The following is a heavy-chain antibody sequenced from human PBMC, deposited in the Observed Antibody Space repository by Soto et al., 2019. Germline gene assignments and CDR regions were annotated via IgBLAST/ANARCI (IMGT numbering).Heavy chain of an antibody. V-gene: IGHV4-34*01. J-gene: IGHJ4*02. D-gene: IGHD4-17*01. CDR1: GGSFSGYY. Sequence: QVQLQQWGAGLLKPSETLSLTCAVYGGSFSGYYWSWIRQPPGKGLEWIGEINHSGSTNYNPSLKSRVTISVDTSKNQFSLKLSSVTAADTAVYYCARPYGDYVRAFDYWGQGTLVTVSS. CDR3: ARPYGDYVRAFDY. CDR2: INHSGST.